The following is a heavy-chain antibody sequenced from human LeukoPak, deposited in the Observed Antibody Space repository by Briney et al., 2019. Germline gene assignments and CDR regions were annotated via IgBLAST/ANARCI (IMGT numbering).Heavy chain of an antibody. V-gene: IGHV3-23*01. D-gene: IGHD3-16*01. Sequence: GGSLRLSCAASGFTFSSYAMSGGRAAPGKGVGWVSGIIDYCYITYYATSVRGRFPISRDHSKNPLFLQMNSLRAEDTALYYCAKLGGQEVHNYYVAVWGKGTTVAVSS. CDR1: GFTFSSYA. CDR2: IIDYCYIT. CDR3: AKLGGQEVHNYYVAV. J-gene: IGHJ6*03.